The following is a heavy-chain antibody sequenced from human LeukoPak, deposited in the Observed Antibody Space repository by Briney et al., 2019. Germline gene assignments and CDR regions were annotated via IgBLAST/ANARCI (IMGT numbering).Heavy chain of an antibody. J-gene: IGHJ3*02. CDR1: GFIFNNYA. V-gene: IGHV3-23*01. Sequence: PGGSLRLSCAASGFIFNNYAVNWVRQAPGEGLEWVSSITGGGGGTYYTDSVMGRFTISRDNSKNTLYLQMNSLRAEDTAIYYGAKALRGLISHGAFDIWGQGAMVTVSS. CDR3: AKALRGLISHGAFDI. CDR2: ITGGGGGT. D-gene: IGHD3-3*02.